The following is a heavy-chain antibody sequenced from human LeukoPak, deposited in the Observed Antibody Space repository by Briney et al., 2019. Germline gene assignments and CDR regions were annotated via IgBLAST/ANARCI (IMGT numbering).Heavy chain of an antibody. J-gene: IGHJ4*02. D-gene: IGHD7-27*01. CDR3: ARFSPRAMGNYFDF. Sequence: SETLSLTCIVSGDSISSSRYYWGWIRQPPGKGLEWIGSIYYTGSIYYHPSLKSRVTILVDTSKNQFSLKLSAVTAADTAVYYCARFSPRAMGNYFDFWGQGTLVTVSS. CDR1: GDSISSSRYY. CDR2: IYYTGSI. V-gene: IGHV4-39*07.